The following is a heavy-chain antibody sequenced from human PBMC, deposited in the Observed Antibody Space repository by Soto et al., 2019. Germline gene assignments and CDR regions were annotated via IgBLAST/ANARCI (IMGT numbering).Heavy chain of an antibody. CDR2: INSDGSST. Sequence: EVQLVESGGGLVQPGESLRLSCAASGFTFSSYWMHWVRQAPGKGLVWVSSINSDGSSTSYAGSVKGRFTISRDNAKNTLYMQMNSLRAEDTAVYYCVRTGLVWAAATRADYWGQGTLVTVSS. CDR1: GFTFSSYW. J-gene: IGHJ4*02. D-gene: IGHD2-15*01. CDR3: VRTGLVWAAATRADY. V-gene: IGHV3-74*01.